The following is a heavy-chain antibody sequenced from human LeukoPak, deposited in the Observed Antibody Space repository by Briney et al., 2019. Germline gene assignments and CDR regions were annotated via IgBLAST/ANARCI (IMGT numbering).Heavy chain of an antibody. J-gene: IGHJ4*02. V-gene: IGHV4-4*07. Sequence: SETLSLTCTVSGGSISSYYWSWIRQPAGKGLEWIGRIYTSGSTNYNPSLKSRVTISVDTSKNQFSLKLSSVTAADTAVYYCASGYSYGPLDYWGQGTLVTVSS. D-gene: IGHD5-18*01. CDR2: IYTSGST. CDR3: ASGYSYGPLDY. CDR1: GGSISSYY.